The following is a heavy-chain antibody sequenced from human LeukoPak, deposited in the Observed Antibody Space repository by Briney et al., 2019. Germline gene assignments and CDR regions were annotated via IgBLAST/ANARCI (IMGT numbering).Heavy chain of an antibody. D-gene: IGHD6-19*01. CDR2: INPNSGGT. CDR1: GYTFTGYY. CDR3: ARAYSSGWYGDYYYYYYMDV. V-gene: IGHV1-2*02. Sequence: ASVKVSCKASGYTFTGYYMHWVRQAPGQGLEWMGWINPNSGGTNYAQKFQGRVTMTRDTSISTAYMELSSLRSEDTAVYYCARAYSSGWYGDYYYYYYMDVWGKGTTVTVSS. J-gene: IGHJ6*03.